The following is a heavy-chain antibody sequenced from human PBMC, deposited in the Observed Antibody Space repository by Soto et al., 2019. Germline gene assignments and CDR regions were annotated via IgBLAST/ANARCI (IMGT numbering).Heavy chain of an antibody. CDR2: INAGNGNT. J-gene: IGHJ4*02. CDR3: ARGLMVYAIGY. Sequence: QVQLVQSGAEVKKPGASVKVSCKASGYTFTSYAIHWVRQAPGQRLEWMGWINAGNGNTKYSQKFQGRVTITRDTSASTAYMELSSLRSEDTAVYYCARGLMVYAIGYWGQGTLVTVSS. CDR1: GYTFTSYA. V-gene: IGHV1-3*01. D-gene: IGHD2-8*01.